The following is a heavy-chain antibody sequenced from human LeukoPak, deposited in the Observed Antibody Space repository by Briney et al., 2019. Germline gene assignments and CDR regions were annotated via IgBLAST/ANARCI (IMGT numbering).Heavy chain of an antibody. CDR2: IYYSGST. J-gene: IGHJ4*02. CDR3: ARQSSSGWYRHFDY. V-gene: IGHV4-39*01. CDR1: GGSISSSSYY. D-gene: IGHD6-19*01. Sequence: PSETLSLTCTVSGGSISSSSYYWGWIRQPPGKGLEWIGSIYYSGSTYYNPSLKSRVTISVDTSKNQFSLKLSSVTAADTAVYYCARQSSSGWYRHFDYWGQGTLVTVSS.